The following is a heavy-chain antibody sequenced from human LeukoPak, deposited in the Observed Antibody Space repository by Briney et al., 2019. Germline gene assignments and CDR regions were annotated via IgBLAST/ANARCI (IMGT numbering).Heavy chain of an antibody. CDR2: IYSGGST. J-gene: IGHJ4*02. Sequence: GVSLRLSCAASGFTVSSSYMSWVRQAPGKGLEWVSVIYSGGSTYYADSVKGRFTISRDNSKNTLYLQMNSLRAEDTAVYYCASPESLDYWGQGTLVTVSS. V-gene: IGHV3-53*01. CDR1: GFTVSSSY. CDR3: ASPESLDY.